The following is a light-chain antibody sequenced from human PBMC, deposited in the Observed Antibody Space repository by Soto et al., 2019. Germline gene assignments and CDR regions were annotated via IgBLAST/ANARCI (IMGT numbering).Light chain of an antibody. J-gene: IGLJ2*01. Sequence: QSVLTQPPSASGTPGQRVTISCSGSSSNIGSNTVNWYQQLPGAAPKLLIHNNDQRPSGVPDRFSGSKSGTSASLAIRGLQSEDEADYYCAAWDDSLNGVIFGGGTKLTVL. V-gene: IGLV1-44*01. CDR3: AAWDDSLNGVI. CDR2: NND. CDR1: SSNIGSNT.